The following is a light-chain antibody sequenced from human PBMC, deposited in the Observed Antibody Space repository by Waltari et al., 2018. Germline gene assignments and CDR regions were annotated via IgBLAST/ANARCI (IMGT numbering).Light chain of an antibody. CDR3: QQRYNWPPLT. CDR2: GAS. V-gene: IGKV3D-20*02. Sequence: EIVLTQSPGTLSLSPGERATLSCRASQSVSSKNLAWYQQKSGQAPRLLIYGASSRATDIPDRFSGSGSGTDFILTITRLEPEDFAVYYCQQRYNWPPLTFGGGTKVEIK. J-gene: IGKJ4*01. CDR1: QSVSSKN.